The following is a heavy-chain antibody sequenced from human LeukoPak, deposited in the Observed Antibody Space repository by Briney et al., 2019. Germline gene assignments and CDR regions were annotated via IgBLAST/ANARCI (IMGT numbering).Heavy chain of an antibody. D-gene: IGHD3-10*01. J-gene: IGHJ4*02. CDR2: IIPDGSEK. CDR3: ARVEALYNSGSVWAY. CDR1: GFTFSSYW. Sequence: GGSLRLSCAASGFTFSSYWMTWARQAPGKGLEWVANIIPDGSEKYYVDSVKGRFTISRDNAKNSLYLQVNSLRAEDTAVYYCARVEALYNSGSVWAYWGQGTLVTVSS. V-gene: IGHV3-7*01.